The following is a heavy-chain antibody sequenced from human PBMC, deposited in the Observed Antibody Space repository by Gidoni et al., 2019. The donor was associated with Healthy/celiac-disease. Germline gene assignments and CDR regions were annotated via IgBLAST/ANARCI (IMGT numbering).Heavy chain of an antibody. CDR2: MNPNSGNT. Sequence: QVQLVQSGAEVKKPGASVKVSCEASGSTFPSYDINWVRQATGQGLEWLGWMNPNSGNTGYAQKFQGRVTMTRNTSISTAYMELSSLRSEDTAVYYCASATVAGTDYWGQGTLVTVSS. CDR3: ASATVAGTDY. J-gene: IGHJ4*02. D-gene: IGHD6-19*01. V-gene: IGHV1-8*01. CDR1: GSTFPSYD.